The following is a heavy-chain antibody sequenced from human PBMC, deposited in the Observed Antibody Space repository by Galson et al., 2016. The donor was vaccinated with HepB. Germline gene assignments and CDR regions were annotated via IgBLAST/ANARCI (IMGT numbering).Heavy chain of an antibody. CDR1: GFSFRNYA. V-gene: IGHV3-23*01. D-gene: IGHD3-16*01. Sequence: SLRLSCAASGFSFRNYAMRWVRQAPGKGLEWVSSISDTAGSTYYADSVKGRFTISRDNAKNLLYLQMNSLRDEDTAVYYCARDRRHNYAFFDSWGQGTPITVSS. CDR2: ISDTAGST. J-gene: IGHJ4*02. CDR3: ARDRRHNYAFFDS.